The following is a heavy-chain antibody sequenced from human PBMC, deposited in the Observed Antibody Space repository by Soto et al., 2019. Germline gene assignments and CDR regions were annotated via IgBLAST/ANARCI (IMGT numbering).Heavy chain of an antibody. J-gene: IGHJ4*02. D-gene: IGHD3-10*01. CDR3: ARDRGSDDPIDY. Sequence: QVQLVESGGGVVQPERSLTLSCAASGFTFSSYGMHWVRQAPGKGLEWVAVIWHDGMNKYYAESVRGRFTISRDNSKNTLYLQMNSLRAEDTAVYYCARDRGSDDPIDYWGQGTLVTVSS. CDR2: IWHDGMNK. V-gene: IGHV3-33*01. CDR1: GFTFSSYG.